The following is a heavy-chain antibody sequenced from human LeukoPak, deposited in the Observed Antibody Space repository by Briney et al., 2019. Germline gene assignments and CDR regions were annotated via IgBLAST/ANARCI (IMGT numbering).Heavy chain of an antibody. J-gene: IGHJ5*02. CDR2: IIPIFGTA. CDR3: ARSPGYSGYDHNWFDP. CDR1: GGTFSSYA. V-gene: IGHV1-69*06. Sequence: ASVKVSCKASGGTFSSYAISWVRQAPGQGPEWMGGIIPIFGTANYAQKFQGRVTITADKSTSTAYMELSSLRSEDTAVYYCARSPGYSGYDHNWFDPWGQGTLVTVSS. D-gene: IGHD5-12*01.